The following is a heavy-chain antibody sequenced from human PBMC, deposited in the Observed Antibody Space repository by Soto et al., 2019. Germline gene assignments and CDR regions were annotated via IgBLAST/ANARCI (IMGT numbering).Heavy chain of an antibody. CDR2: IYWDDDK. V-gene: IGHV2-5*02. CDR1: GFSLSTSAVG. J-gene: IGHJ2*01. CDR3: AHRRGSFWYFDL. D-gene: IGHD1-26*01. Sequence: QITLKESGPTLVKPTQTLTLTCTFSGFSLSTSAVGVGWIRQPPGKALEWLALIYWDDDKRYRPSLRSRLTITKDTSKHQVFLTMTNMDPVDTATYYCAHRRGSFWYFDLWGRGTLVTVSS.